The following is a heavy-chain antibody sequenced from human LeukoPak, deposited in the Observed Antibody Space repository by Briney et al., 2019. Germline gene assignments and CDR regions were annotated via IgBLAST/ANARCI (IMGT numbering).Heavy chain of an antibody. V-gene: IGHV3-74*01. CDR3: ARGGSCSGGNCKYTRKEIDY. J-gene: IGHJ4*02. CDR2: INSDGSST. Sequence: GGSLRLSCAASGFTFSNYWMHWVRQAPGKGLVWVSRINSDGSSTTYADSVKGRFTISRDNAKNTLYLQMNSLRVEDTAIYYCARGGSCSGGNCKYTRKEIDYWGQGTLVTVSS. D-gene: IGHD2-15*01. CDR1: GFTFSNYW.